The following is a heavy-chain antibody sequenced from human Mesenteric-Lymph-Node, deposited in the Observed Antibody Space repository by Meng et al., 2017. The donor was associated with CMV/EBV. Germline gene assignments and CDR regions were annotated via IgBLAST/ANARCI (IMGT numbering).Heavy chain of an antibody. CDR2: MFYSGSS. Sequence: GSLRLSCTVSGGAISSHYWSWIRQPPGRGLEWIASMFYSGSSYYNPSLKSRVSTSVDTSKNQFSLKLTSVTAADTAVYYCARVGNRAFDIWGQGTLVTVSS. J-gene: IGHJ3*02. D-gene: IGHD7-27*01. CDR3: ARVGNRAFDI. CDR1: GGAISSHY. V-gene: IGHV4-59*11.